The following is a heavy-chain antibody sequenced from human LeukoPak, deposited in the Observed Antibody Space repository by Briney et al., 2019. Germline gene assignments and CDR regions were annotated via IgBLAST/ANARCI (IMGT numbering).Heavy chain of an antibody. CDR1: GGSFSGYY. CDR3: ARNYDGLSFDY. CDR2: INHSGST. J-gene: IGHJ4*02. V-gene: IGHV4-34*01. D-gene: IGHD3-22*01. Sequence: PSETLSLTCAVYGGSFSGYYWSWIRQPPGKGLEWIGEINHSGSTNYNPSLKSRVTISVDTSKNQFSLQLSSVTAADTAVYYCARNYDGLSFDYWGQGTLVTVSS.